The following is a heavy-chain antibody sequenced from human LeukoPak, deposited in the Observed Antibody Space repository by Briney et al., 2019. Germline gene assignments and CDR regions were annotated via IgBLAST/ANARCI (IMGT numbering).Heavy chain of an antibody. Sequence: GGSLRLSFAASGFTFSSYSMNWVRQAPGKGLEWVSSIDFTSRYIYNADSVKGRFTTSRDNAKNSLDLQMNSLKVEDTAVYYCARATGVKKGYFDYWGQGTLVTVSS. CDR1: GFTFSSYS. CDR3: ARATGVKKGYFDY. J-gene: IGHJ4*02. D-gene: IGHD3-10*01. CDR2: IDFTSRYI. V-gene: IGHV3-21*01.